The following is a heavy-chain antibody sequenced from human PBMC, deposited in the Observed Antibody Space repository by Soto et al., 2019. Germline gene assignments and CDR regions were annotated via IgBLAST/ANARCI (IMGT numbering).Heavy chain of an antibody. V-gene: IGHV3-73*01. J-gene: IGHJ5*02. CDR3: TSLSSDWYAP. Sequence: PGGSLRLSCAASGFTFSGSAIHWVRQASGKGLEWVGHIRSKTNSYATAYVASVKGRFTISRDDSKSTAYLQMNSLKTEDTAVYYCTSLSSDWYAPWGQGALVTVSS. CDR1: GFTFSGSA. D-gene: IGHD6-19*01. CDR2: IRSKTNSYAT.